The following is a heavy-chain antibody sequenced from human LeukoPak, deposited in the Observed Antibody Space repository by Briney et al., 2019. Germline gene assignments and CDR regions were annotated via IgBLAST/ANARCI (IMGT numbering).Heavy chain of an antibody. D-gene: IGHD1-26*01. V-gene: IGHV3-23*01. CDR1: GFTFSTCA. CDR3: TKALRAIVGATSGGFDY. CDR2: ISGGGRST. Sequence: GGSLRLSCAASGFTFSTCAMSWVRQAPGKGLEWVSTISGGGRSTDYADSVKGLFTISRDNSKNTLYLQMNSLRAEDTAVYYCTKALRAIVGATSGGFDYWGQGTLVTVSS. J-gene: IGHJ4*02.